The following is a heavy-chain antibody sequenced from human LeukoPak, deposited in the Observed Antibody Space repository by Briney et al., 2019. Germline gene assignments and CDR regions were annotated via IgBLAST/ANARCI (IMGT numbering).Heavy chain of an antibody. D-gene: IGHD3-22*01. CDR3: ATTEGPFYDSSGFDY. Sequence: GGSLRLSCAASGFTFSSYGMLWVRQAPGKGLEWVAVISYVGSNKYYADSVKGRFTISRDNSKNTLYLQMNSLRAEDTAVYYCATTEGPFYDSSGFDYWGQGTLVTVSS. V-gene: IGHV3-30*03. J-gene: IGHJ4*02. CDR2: ISYVGSNK. CDR1: GFTFSSYG.